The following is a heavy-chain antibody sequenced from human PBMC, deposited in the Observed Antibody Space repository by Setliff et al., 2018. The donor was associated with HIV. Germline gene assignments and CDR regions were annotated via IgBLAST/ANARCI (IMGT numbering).Heavy chain of an antibody. J-gene: IGHJ5*02. V-gene: IGHV4-59*08. Sequence: SETLSLTCAVSGGSISSYYWSWIRQPPGKGLELIGYIYYSGITNYNASLKSRVTISVDTSNNQFSLSLSSVTAADTAVFYCARLPTDDFWGRQSERSYFDPWGQGTLVTVSS. CDR3: ARLPTDDFWGRQSERSYFDP. CDR2: IYYSGIT. D-gene: IGHD3-3*01. CDR1: GGSISSYY.